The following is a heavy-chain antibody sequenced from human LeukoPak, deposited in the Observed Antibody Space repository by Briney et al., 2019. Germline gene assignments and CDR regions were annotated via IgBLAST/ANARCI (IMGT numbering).Heavy chain of an antibody. CDR2: IYPGDSDT. Sequence: GESLKISCKGSGYHFTSYWIGLVRPMPGKGLEWMGIIYPGDSDTRYSPSFQGQVTISADKSISTAYLQWSSLKASDTAMYYCARSLQWLAPHDAFDIWGQGTMVTVSS. D-gene: IGHD6-19*01. J-gene: IGHJ3*02. CDR1: GYHFTSYW. CDR3: ARSLQWLAPHDAFDI. V-gene: IGHV5-51*01.